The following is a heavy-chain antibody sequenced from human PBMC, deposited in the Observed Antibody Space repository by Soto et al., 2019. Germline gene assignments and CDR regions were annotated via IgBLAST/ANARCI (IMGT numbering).Heavy chain of an antibody. CDR1: GGSVSSGTTY. V-gene: IGHV4-61*01. CDR2: IYYRGTT. CDR3: ASQGADYGMDV. Sequence: KPSETLSLTCTVSGGSVSSGTTYWSWIRQPPGKGLEWIGYIYYRGTTDYNPSLKSRVTISVDTSKNQFSLKLSSVTAADTAVYYCASQGADYGMDVWGQGTTVTVSS. J-gene: IGHJ6*02. D-gene: IGHD1-26*01.